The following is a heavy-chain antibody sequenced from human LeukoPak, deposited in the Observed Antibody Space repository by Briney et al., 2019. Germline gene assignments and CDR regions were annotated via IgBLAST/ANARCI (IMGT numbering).Heavy chain of an antibody. CDR1: GGSISSGGYS. Sequence: PSETLSLTCAVSGGSISSGGYSWSGIRQPPGKGLEWIGYIYHSGSTYYNPTLKSRVTISVDRSKNQFSLKLSSVTAADTAVYYCARGKPTTLAYCGGDCYSLDAFDIWGQGTMVTVSS. J-gene: IGHJ3*02. D-gene: IGHD2-21*02. V-gene: IGHV4-30-2*01. CDR3: ARGKPTTLAYCGGDCYSLDAFDI. CDR2: IYHSGST.